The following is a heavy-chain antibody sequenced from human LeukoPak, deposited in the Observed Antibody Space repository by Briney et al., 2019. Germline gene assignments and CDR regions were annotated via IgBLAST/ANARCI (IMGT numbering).Heavy chain of an antibody. J-gene: IGHJ4*02. V-gene: IGHV3-30*04. CDR3: AKDSKITSADYYFDY. CDR1: GFNFSTYA. CDR2: IANDGRDK. D-gene: IGHD6-13*01. Sequence: GGSLRLSCAASGFNFSTYAMHWVRQAPGKGLEWVTVIANDGRDKKYADSVRGRFTISRDNSKNTVYLQMDSLRVEDMAVYYCAKDSKITSADYYFDYWGLGTLVTVSS.